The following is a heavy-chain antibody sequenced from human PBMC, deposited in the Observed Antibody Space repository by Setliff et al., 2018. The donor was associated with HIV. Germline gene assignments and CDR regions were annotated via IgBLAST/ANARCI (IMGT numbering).Heavy chain of an antibody. D-gene: IGHD1-26*01. V-gene: IGHV1-58*02. CDR1: GLYFTDSV. J-gene: IGHJ1*01. CDR2: IILDSGHT. Sequence: SVKVSCKAPGLYFTDSVMQWVRLAGGQRLEWIGWIILDSGHTDYAQRFQGRVTMTRDTSTSTVYMELSSLRSEDTAVYYCARDHMSVGAWVGATSRGLFQHWGQGTLVTVSS. CDR3: ARDHMSVGAWVGATSRGLFQH.